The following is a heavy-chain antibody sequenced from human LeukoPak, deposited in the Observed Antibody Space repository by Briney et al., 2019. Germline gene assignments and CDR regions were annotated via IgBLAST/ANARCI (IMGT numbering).Heavy chain of an antibody. D-gene: IGHD5-12*01. CDR1: GGTFSSYA. Sequence: ASVKVSCKASGGTFSSYAISWVRQAPGQGLEWMGRIIPILGIANYAQKFQGRVTITADKSTSTAYMELSSLRSEDTAVYYCARDANSGYNNEGDWFDPWGQGTLVTVSS. V-gene: IGHV1-69*04. CDR2: IIPILGIA. CDR3: ARDANSGYNNEGDWFDP. J-gene: IGHJ5*02.